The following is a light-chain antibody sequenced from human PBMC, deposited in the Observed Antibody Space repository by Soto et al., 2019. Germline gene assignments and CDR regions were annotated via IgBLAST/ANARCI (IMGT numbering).Light chain of an antibody. CDR1: RGHSDFA. V-gene: IGLV4-69*01. CDR3: QTWGSGIVV. J-gene: IGLJ2*01. Sequence: QSVLTQSPSASASLGASVKLTCTLSRGHSDFAIAWHQQQPEKGPRYLMKLDSDGSHSKGDGISDRFSGSSSGAERYLTISSLQSEDEADYYCQTWGSGIVVFGGGTKLTVL. CDR2: LDSDGSH.